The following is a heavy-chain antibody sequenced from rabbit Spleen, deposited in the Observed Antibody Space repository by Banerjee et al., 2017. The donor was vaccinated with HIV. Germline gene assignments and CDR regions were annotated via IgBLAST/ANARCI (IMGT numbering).Heavy chain of an antibody. D-gene: IGHD1-1*01. CDR2: IDTGGNGFS. Sequence: QSLEESGGDLVKPGASLTLTCTASGVSFSFNYYMCWVRQAPGKGLEWIACIDTGGNGFSEFASWAKFRFTISKSSSTTLTMQMPRLTAAATSFYFSAWDSVSGFSSYGMDLWGQGTLVTVS. J-gene: IGHJ6*01. CDR3: AWDSVSGFSSYGMDL. V-gene: IGHV1S40*01. CDR1: GVSFSFNYY.